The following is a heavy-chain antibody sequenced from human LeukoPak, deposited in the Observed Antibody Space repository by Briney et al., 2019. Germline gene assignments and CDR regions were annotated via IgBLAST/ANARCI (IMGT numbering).Heavy chain of an antibody. CDR2: IIVGSGNT. Sequence: SVKVSCKTSGLTFTNSAVQWVRQARGQRLEWIGWIIVGSGNTNYAQKVQERITITRDMSTSTAYMELSSLGSEDTAVYYCAAEIYGGNSDCCSFDIWGQGTMVTVSS. CDR3: AAEIYGGNSDCCSFDI. CDR1: GLTFTNSA. D-gene: IGHD4-23*01. J-gene: IGHJ3*02. V-gene: IGHV1-58*01.